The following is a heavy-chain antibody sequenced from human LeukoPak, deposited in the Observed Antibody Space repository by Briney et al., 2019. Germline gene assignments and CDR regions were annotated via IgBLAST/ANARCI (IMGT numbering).Heavy chain of an antibody. J-gene: IGHJ5*02. V-gene: IGHV4-39*01. CDR1: GASISSTTYY. D-gene: IGHD6-13*01. CDR2: IYYSGST. Sequence: SETLSLTRTVSGASISSTTYYWGRIRQPPGKGPEWIGSIYYSGSTYYNPSLKSRVTISVDTSKNQFSLKLNSVTAADTAVYYCARQGSSWFSGPEDWFDPWGQGTLVTVSS. CDR3: ARQGSSWFSGPEDWFDP.